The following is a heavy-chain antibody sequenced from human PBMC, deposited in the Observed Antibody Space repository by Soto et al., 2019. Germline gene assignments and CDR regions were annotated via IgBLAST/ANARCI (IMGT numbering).Heavy chain of an antibody. CDR2: IYYSGST. V-gene: IGHV4-31*03. CDR3: ARDLRDWFDP. Sequence: SETLSLTCTVSGGSISSGGYYWSWIRQHPGKGLEWIGYIYYSGSTYYNPSLKSRVTISVDTSKNQFSLKLSSVTAADTAVYYCARDLRDWFDPWGQGTLVTVSS. J-gene: IGHJ5*02. CDR1: GGSISSGGYY.